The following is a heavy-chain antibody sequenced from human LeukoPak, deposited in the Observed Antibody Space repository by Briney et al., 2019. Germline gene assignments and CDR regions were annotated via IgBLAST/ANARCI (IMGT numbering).Heavy chain of an antibody. CDR2: IYPNDGST. Sequence: ASVKVSCKASGYTFTNYYMHWVRQAPGQGLEWMGIIYPNDGSTNYAQKFQDRVTMTRDTSTSPVYMYLSSLRSEDTAVYYCARSTSFSGRPLYCFDYWGQGTLVTVSS. CDR3: ARSTSFSGRPLYCFDY. V-gene: IGHV1-46*01. CDR1: GYTFTNYY. D-gene: IGHD1-26*01. J-gene: IGHJ4*02.